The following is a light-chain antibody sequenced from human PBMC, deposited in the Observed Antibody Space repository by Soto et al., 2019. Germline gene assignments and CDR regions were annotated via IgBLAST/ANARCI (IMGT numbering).Light chain of an antibody. CDR2: AAS. CDR3: QQYNSYAT. J-gene: IGKJ1*01. CDR1: QSVSNNY. Sequence: PHSPGTLSLSQGERATLSCRASQSVSNNYLALYQQRPGKAPDLLIYAASTLESGVPSRFSGSGSGTEFNLTISNLQPEDFVTYYCQQYNSYATFGQGTKVDI. V-gene: IGKV1-5*03.